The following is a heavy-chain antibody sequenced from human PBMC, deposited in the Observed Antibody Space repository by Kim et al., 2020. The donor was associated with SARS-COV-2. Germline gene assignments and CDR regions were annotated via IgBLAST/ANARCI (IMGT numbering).Heavy chain of an antibody. Sequence: ASVKVSCKASGYTFTSYYMHWVRQAPGQGLEWMGIINPSGGSTSYAQKFQGRVTMTRDTSTSTVYMELSSLRSEDTAVYYCARDRRSRLADYYYYGMDVWGQGTTVTVSS. J-gene: IGHJ6*02. CDR1: GYTFTSYY. V-gene: IGHV1-46*01. D-gene: IGHD6-19*01. CDR2: INPSGGST. CDR3: ARDRRSRLADYYYYGMDV.